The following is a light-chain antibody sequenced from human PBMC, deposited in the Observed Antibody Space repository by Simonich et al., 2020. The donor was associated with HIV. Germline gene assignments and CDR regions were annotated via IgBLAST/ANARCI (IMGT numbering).Light chain of an antibody. CDR2: DVS. CDR3: SSYTSSSTVV. Sequence: QSALTQPASVSGSPGQSITISCTGTSSDVGGYNYVSWYQQHPGKAPKLMIFDVSKRPSGFPDRFSGSKSGNTASLTISGLQAEDEADYHCSSYTSSSTVVFGGGTKVTVL. CDR1: SSDVGGYNY. J-gene: IGLJ2*01. V-gene: IGLV2-14*01.